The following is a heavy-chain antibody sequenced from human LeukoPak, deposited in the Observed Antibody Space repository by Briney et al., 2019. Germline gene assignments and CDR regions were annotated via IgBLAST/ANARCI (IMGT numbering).Heavy chain of an antibody. D-gene: IGHD2-2*01. J-gene: IGHJ6*02. CDR1: GYTFINFA. CDR2: INGGNGNT. CDR3: ARGPPAPATFLPNYGMDV. V-gene: IGHV1-3*01. Sequence: ASVKVSCKASGYTFINFAIHWVRQAPGQRLEWMGFINGGNGNTKYSQNLQDRVTITRDTSASTVYMELTGLRSEDTAVYYCARGPPAPATFLPNYGMDVWGQGTTVTVSS.